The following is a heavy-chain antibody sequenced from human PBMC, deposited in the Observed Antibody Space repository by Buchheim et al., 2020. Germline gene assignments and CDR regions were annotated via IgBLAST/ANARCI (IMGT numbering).Heavy chain of an antibody. CDR2: ISGSGATT. CDR1: GFSFSGYA. D-gene: IGHD4-11*01. J-gene: IGHJ4*02. CDR3: AKGSRGYTNYYFDY. V-gene: IGHV3-23*04. Sequence: EVQLEDSGGGLVQPGESLRLSCAASGFSFSGYAMSWVRQAPGKGLGWVSSISGSGATTFNADSVKGRFTISRDHSKNMLYLQMNSLRAEDTAVYFCAKGSRGYTNYYFDYWGQGTL.